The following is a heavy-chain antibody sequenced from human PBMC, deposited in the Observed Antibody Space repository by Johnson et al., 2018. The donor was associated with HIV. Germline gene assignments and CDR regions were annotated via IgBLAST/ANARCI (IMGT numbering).Heavy chain of an antibody. CDR1: GFTFSDYY. CDR2: IYSGGST. CDR3: ARGYSGSDDAFDI. J-gene: IGHJ3*02. Sequence: VQLVESGGGLVKPGGSLRLSCAASGFTFSDYYMSWVRQAPGKGLEWVSVIYSGGSTYYADSVKGRFTISRDNSKNTLYLQMNSLRAEDTAVYYCARGYSGSDDAFDIWGQGTMVTVSS. D-gene: IGHD1-26*01. V-gene: IGHV3-66*01.